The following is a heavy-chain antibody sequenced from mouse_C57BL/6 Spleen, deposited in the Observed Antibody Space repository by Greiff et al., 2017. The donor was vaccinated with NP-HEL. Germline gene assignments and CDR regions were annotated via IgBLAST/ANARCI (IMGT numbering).Heavy chain of an antibody. Sequence: EVMLVESGGGLVKPGGSLKLSCAASGFTFSSYTMSWVRQTPEKRLEWVATISGGGGNTYYPDSVKGRFTISRDNAKNTLYLQMSSLRSEDTALYYCARHGLRGRYFDVWGTGTTVTVSS. J-gene: IGHJ1*03. D-gene: IGHD3-1*01. V-gene: IGHV5-9*01. CDR1: GFTFSSYT. CDR2: ISGGGGNT. CDR3: ARHGLRGRYFDV.